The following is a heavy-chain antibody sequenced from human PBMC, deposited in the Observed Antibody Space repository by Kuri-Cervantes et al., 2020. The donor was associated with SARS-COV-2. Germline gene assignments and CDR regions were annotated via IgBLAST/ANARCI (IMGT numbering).Heavy chain of an antibody. CDR2: INPNSGGT. V-gene: IGHV1-2*04. CDR3: AAREVGDYPFDP. J-gene: IGHJ5*02. CDR1: GYTFTGYY. D-gene: IGHD4-17*01. Sequence: ASVKVSCKASGYTFTGYYMHWVRQAPGQGLEWMGWINPNSGGTNYAQKFQGWVTMTRDTSISTAYMELSRLRSEDTAVYYCAAREVGDYPFDPWGQGTLVTVSS.